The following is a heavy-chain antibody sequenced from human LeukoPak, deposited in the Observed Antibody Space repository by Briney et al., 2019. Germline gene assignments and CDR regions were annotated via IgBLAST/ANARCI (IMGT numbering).Heavy chain of an antibody. D-gene: IGHD3-3*01. Sequence: SETLSLTCTVSGGSISSYYWSWIRQPAGKGLEWIGRIYTSGSTNYNPSLKSRVTMSVDTSKNQFSLKLSSVTAADTAVYYCARGHRDFWNPTDWFDPWGQGTLVTVSS. V-gene: IGHV4-4*07. CDR2: IYTSGST. J-gene: IGHJ5*02. CDR3: ARGHRDFWNPTDWFDP. CDR1: GGSISSYY.